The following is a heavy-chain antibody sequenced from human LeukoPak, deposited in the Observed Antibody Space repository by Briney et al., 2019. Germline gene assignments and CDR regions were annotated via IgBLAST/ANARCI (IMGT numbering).Heavy chain of an antibody. CDR2: ISTSSSYT. V-gene: IGHV3-11*03. J-gene: IGHJ4*02. CDR3: AKGGYQYYFDY. Sequence: GGSLRLSCVASEFTFSDHYMDWVRQAPGKGLEWVSYISTSSSYTNYADSVKGRFTISRDNAKNSLYLQMNSLRAEDTAVYYCAKGGYQYYFDYWGQGTLVTVSS. CDR1: EFTFSDHY. D-gene: IGHD5-12*01.